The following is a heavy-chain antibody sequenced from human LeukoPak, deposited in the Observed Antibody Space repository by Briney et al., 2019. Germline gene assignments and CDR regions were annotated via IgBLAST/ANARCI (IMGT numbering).Heavy chain of an antibody. CDR2: IYTSGST. Sequence: SETLSLTCTVSGGSISSYYWSWIRQPAGKGLEWIGRIYTSGSTSYNPSLKSRVTISVDTSKNQFSLKLSSVTAADTAVYYCARAGYCSSTSCPGLDYWGQGTLVTVSS. V-gene: IGHV4-4*07. CDR3: ARAGYCSSTSCPGLDY. CDR1: GGSISSYY. D-gene: IGHD2-2*01. J-gene: IGHJ4*02.